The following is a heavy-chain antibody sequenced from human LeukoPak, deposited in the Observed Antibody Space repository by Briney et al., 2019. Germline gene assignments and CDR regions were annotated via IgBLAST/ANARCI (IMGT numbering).Heavy chain of an antibody. CDR2: ISASGGAT. Sequence: SGGSLRLSCAASGFTFRTYGMSWVRQAPGKGLEWVSGISASGGATYYADSVRGRFTISRDNAKNSLYLQMNSLRAEDTAVYYCARNPRDHYDFWSATPSWFDPWGQGTLVTVSS. V-gene: IGHV3-23*01. CDR1: GFTFRTYG. D-gene: IGHD3-3*01. J-gene: IGHJ5*02. CDR3: ARNPRDHYDFWSATPSWFDP.